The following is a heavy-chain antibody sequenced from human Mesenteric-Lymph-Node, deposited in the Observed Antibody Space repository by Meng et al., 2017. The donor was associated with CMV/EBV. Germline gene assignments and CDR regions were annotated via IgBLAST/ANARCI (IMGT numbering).Heavy chain of an antibody. V-gene: IGHV3-9*01. Sequence: GGSLRLSCAASGFTFDDYAMHWVRQAPGKGLEWVSGISWNSGSIGYADSVKGRFTISRDNAKNSLYLQMNSLRAEDTALYYCAKDGSRVTAAGTYFHYWGQGTLVTVSS. CDR1: GFTFDDYA. D-gene: IGHD6-13*01. CDR3: AKDGSRVTAAGTYFHY. CDR2: ISWNSGSI. J-gene: IGHJ4*02.